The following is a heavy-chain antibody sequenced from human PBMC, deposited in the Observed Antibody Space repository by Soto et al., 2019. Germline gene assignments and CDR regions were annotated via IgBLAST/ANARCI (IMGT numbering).Heavy chain of an antibody. CDR3: AKMYILVVLDATFINY. Sequence: EVQLLESGGGLVQPGGSLRLSCAASGFTFSSYAMSWVRQAPGKGLEWVSAISGSGGSTYYADSVKGRFTISRDNSKNTLSLQMNSLSSESTAGYYCAKMYILVVLDATFINYWGQGTLVTVSS. CDR1: GFTFSSYA. V-gene: IGHV3-23*01. D-gene: IGHD2-15*01. CDR2: ISGSGGST. J-gene: IGHJ4*02.